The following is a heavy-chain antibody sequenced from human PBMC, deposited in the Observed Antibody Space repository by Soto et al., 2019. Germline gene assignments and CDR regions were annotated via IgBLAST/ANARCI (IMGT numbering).Heavy chain of an antibody. Sequence: QVQLVQSGAEVKKPGSSVRVSCKASGGTFSNYPIGWVRQAPGQGLEWMGVIIPIFGTTNYAQRFQGRVTISADETTSKAYMGLSSLRYEDTAVYFCARPRTTATTKGYDYWGQGTLVTVSS. CDR2: IIPIFGTT. V-gene: IGHV1-69*01. D-gene: IGHD1-1*01. J-gene: IGHJ4*02. CDR3: ARPRTTATTKGYDY. CDR1: GGTFSNYP.